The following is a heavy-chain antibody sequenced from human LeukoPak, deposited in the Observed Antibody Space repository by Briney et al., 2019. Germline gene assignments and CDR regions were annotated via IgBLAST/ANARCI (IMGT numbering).Heavy chain of an antibody. D-gene: IGHD3-16*02. CDR3: ARTDRLMYYYYVWGSYRQYYFDY. V-gene: IGHV4-34*01. J-gene: IGHJ4*02. Sequence: SETLSLTCAVYGGSFSGYYWSWIRQPPGKGLEWIGEINHSGSTNYNPSLKSRVTISVDTSKNQFSLKLSSVTAADTAVYYCARTDRLMYYYYVWGSYRQYYFDYWGQGTLVTVSS. CDR1: GGSFSGYY. CDR2: INHSGST.